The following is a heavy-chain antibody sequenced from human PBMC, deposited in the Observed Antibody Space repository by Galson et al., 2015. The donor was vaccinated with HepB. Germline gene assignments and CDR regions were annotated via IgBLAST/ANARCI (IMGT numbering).Heavy chain of an antibody. Sequence: ETLSLTCTVSGGSLSLYYWSWIRQPAGTGLEWIGRIYPSGSTHYNPSLTSRVTMSVDTFENQFSLKLNSVTAADTAVYYCARGNGFRSGYYWSFDYWGQGILVTVSS. J-gene: IGHJ4*02. CDR1: GGSLSLYY. D-gene: IGHD3-3*01. CDR3: ARGNGFRSGYYWSFDY. CDR2: IYPSGST. V-gene: IGHV4-4*07.